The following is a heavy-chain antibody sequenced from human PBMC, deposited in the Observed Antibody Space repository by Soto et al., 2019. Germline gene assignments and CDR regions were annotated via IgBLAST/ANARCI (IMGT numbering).Heavy chain of an antibody. CDR2: INHSGST. CDR3: ASRGRRNHYYYYYMDV. V-gene: IGHV4-34*01. Sequence: SETLSLTCAVYGGSFSGYYWSWIRQPPGKGLEWIGEINHSGSTNYNPSLKSRVTISVDTSKNQFSLKLSSVTAADTAVYYCASRGRRNHYYYYYMDVWGKGTTVTVSS. J-gene: IGHJ6*03. CDR1: GGSFSGYY.